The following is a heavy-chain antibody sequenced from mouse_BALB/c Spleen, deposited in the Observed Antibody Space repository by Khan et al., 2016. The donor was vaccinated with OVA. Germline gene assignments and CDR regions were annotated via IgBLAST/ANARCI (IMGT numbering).Heavy chain of an antibody. CDR3: AREGAYYRSDGWFAY. CDR2: ISPSSGYT. D-gene: IGHD2-14*01. J-gene: IGHJ3*01. CDR1: GYTFTSYT. Sequence: QVQLQQSGAELARPGASVKMSCKASGYTFTSYTMHWVKQRPGQGLEWIGYISPSSGYTNYNQKFKDKATLTADKSSSTAYMQLSSLTSEVSAVYYCAREGAYYRSDGWFAYWGQGTLVTVSA. V-gene: IGHV1-4*01.